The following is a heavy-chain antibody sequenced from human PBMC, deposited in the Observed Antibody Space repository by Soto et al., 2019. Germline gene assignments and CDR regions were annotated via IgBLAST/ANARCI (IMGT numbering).Heavy chain of an antibody. J-gene: IGHJ3*02. CDR2: VYYGGAIFYSGNI. CDR3: VRYDRINMKPYSPEGFHI. Sequence: XGTMSLTCTVSGDSISSSNSHWGWTREPPGKGLEYIGSVYYGGAIFYSGNIYYNPSLKSRVTISVDTSKNQFSLRLSSVTAADTGVYYCVRYDRINMKPYSPEGFHIWGQGTMVTVSS. V-gene: IGHV4-39*01. CDR1: GDSISSSNSH. D-gene: IGHD3-3*02.